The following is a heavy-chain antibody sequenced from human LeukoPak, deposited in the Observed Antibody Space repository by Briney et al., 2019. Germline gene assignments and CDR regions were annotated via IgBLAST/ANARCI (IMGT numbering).Heavy chain of an antibody. CDR1: GFTFSNAW. J-gene: IGHJ6*03. CDR2: IYHSGST. CDR3: ARDKCSYGSYYYYYMDV. V-gene: IGHV4-38-2*02. D-gene: IGHD5-18*01. Sequence: GSLRLSCAASGFTFSNAWMSWVRQAPGKGLEWIGSIYHSGSTYYNPSLKSRVTISVDTSKNQFSLKLSSVTAADTAVYYCARDKCSYGSYYYYYMDVWGKGTTVTVSS.